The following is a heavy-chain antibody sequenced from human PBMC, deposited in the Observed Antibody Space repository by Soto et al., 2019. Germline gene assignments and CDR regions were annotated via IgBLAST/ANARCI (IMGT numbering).Heavy chain of an antibody. CDR1: GGTFSSYT. D-gene: IGHD5-12*01. CDR3: ARGNHRWLQLWYFDL. CDR2: IIPIFGTV. Sequence: QVQLVQSGAEVKKPGSSVTVSCKASGGTFSSYTISWVRQAPGQGLEWMGGIIPIFGTVNYAQKFQGRVTITADESTSTAYMELSSLRSEDTAVYYCARGNHRWLQLWYFDLWGRDTLVTVSS. V-gene: IGHV1-69*12. J-gene: IGHJ2*01.